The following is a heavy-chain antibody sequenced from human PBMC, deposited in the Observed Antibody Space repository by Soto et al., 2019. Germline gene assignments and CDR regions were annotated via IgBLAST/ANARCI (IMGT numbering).Heavy chain of an antibody. CDR3: TSWRSESRFDP. CDR2: ISGDGSDT. D-gene: IGHD6-25*01. J-gene: IGHJ5*02. V-gene: IGHV3-74*03. Sequence: PGGSLRLSCAASGFPFSNYWMHWVRQAPGKGLVWVSRISGDGSDTTHADSVKGRFTISRDNAKNMLYLQMKSLRAEDTAVYYCTSWRSESRFDPWGKGSWVTVSS. CDR1: GFPFSNYW.